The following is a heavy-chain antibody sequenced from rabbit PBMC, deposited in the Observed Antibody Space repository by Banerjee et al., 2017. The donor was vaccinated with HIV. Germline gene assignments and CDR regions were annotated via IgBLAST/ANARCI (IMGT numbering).Heavy chain of an antibody. CDR1: GFSFSSSYY. D-gene: IGHD8-1*01. J-gene: IGHJ4*01. CDR2: IYAGSSGST. V-gene: IGHV1S40*01. CDR3: ARGVDGDSYYNL. Sequence: QSLEESGGDLVKPGASLTLTCTASGFSFSSSYYMWWVRQAPGKGLEWIACIYAGSSGSTYYASWAKGRFTISKTSSTTVTLQLNSLTAADTATYFCARGVDGDSYYNLWGQGTLVTVS.